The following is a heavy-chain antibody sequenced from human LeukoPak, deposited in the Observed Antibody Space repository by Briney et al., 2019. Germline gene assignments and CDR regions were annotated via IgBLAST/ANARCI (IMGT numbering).Heavy chain of an antibody. Sequence: SETLSRNCTVSGGSISSHYWSWIRQPPGKGLEWIGYIYYSGSTNYKPSLKSRVTISVDTSKNQFSLKLSSVTAADTAVYYCARWNYAGSEVLHFDYWGQGTLVTVSS. CDR1: GGSISSHY. V-gene: IGHV4-59*11. J-gene: IGHJ4*02. D-gene: IGHD1-7*01. CDR3: ARWNYAGSEVLHFDY. CDR2: IYYSGST.